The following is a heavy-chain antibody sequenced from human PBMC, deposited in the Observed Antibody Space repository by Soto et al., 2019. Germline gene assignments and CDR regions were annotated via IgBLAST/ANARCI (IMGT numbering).Heavy chain of an antibody. D-gene: IGHD3-3*01. CDR3: ARYYDFWSGSYYFDY. J-gene: IGHJ4*02. V-gene: IGHV4-39*01. CDR1: GGSISSGGYY. Sequence: PSETLSLTCAVSGGSISSGGYYWSWIRQPPGKGLEWIGSIYYSGSTNYNPSLKSRVTISVDTSKNQFSLKLSSVTAADTTVYYCARYYDFWSGSYYFDYWGQGTLVTVSS. CDR2: IYYSGST.